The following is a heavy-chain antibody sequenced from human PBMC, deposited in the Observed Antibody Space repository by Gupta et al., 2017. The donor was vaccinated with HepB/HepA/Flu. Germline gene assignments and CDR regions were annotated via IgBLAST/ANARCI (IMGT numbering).Heavy chain of an antibody. V-gene: IGHV3-74*03. CDR2: ISGDGSRI. J-gene: IGHJ4*02. CDR3: VASANYYYVDY. CDR1: GLPFSSYW. Sequence: GQLVGSGGSFHSSGGALGPPRGAFGLPFSSYWMHWVRQAPGKGLGWVSRISGDGSRIMYAESVEGRFTISRDNAKNTLFLQMSSLTAEDTAVYFCVASANYYYVDYWGQGTLVTVSS. D-gene: IGHD4/OR15-4a*01.